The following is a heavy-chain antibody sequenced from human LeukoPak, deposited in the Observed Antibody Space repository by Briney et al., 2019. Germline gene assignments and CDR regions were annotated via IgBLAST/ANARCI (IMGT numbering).Heavy chain of an antibody. CDR3: ARKKDAFDV. V-gene: IGHV4-59*02. Sequence: SETLSLTCTISGGSVSDYYWSWIRQSPGKGLEWIGYIYYTGSTTYNPSLKSRVTMSADTSKNQFSLNLNSVTAVDTAVYYCARKKDAFDVWGQGTMVSVSS. J-gene: IGHJ3*01. CDR2: IYYTGST. CDR1: GGSVSDYY.